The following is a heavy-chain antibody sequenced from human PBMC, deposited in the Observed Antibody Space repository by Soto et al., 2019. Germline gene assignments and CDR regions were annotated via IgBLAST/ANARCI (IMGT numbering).Heavy chain of an antibody. V-gene: IGHV6-1*01. CDR1: GDSVSSNSAA. D-gene: IGHD2-15*01. CDR3: ARGGCSGGTCSFYFDY. CDR2: TYYRSKWNN. Sequence: QIQLQQSGPGLVKPSQTLSLTCAISGDSVSSNSAAWNWIRQSPSRGLEWLGRTYYRSKWNNDYAVSVKSRITSSPDTSMNQFSLQLNSVTPEDTAVYYCARGGCSGGTCSFYFDYWGQGTLVTVSS. J-gene: IGHJ4*02.